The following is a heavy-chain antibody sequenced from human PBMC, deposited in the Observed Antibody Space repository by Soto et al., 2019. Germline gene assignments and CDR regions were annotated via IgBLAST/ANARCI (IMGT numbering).Heavy chain of an antibody. CDR1: GFSFTYYA. Sequence: HPGGSLRLSCAASGFSFTYYAMTWVRQAPGKGLEWVSAISGSGGATYYADSVKGRFTISRDNSKNTLYVQMNSLRAEDTAVYYCAKVDGFSPVTSAFDIWGQGTMVTVSS. V-gene: IGHV3-23*01. CDR2: ISGSGGAT. J-gene: IGHJ3*02. CDR3: AKVDGFSPVTSAFDI. D-gene: IGHD4-17*01.